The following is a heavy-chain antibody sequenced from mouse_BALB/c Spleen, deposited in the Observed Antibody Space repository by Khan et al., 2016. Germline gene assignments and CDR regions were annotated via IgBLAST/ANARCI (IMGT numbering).Heavy chain of an antibody. D-gene: IGHD4-1*02. CDR3: ARYQLAYWYFDV. CDR2: ITYSGST. V-gene: IGHV3-2*02. J-gene: IGHJ1*01. Sequence: VQLKESGPGLVKPSQSLSLTCTVTGYSITSDYAWNWIRQFPGNKLEWMGYITYSGSTSYNPSLKSRISITRDTSKKQFFLQLNSVTTEDTATYYCARYQLAYWYFDVWGAGTTVTVSS. CDR1: GYSITSDYA.